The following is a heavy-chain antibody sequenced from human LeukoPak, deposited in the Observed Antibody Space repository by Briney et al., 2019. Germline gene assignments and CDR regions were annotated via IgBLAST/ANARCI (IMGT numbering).Heavy chain of an antibody. CDR2: IYSGGST. CDR1: GFTVSSNY. CDR3: ARESTDYGLDV. V-gene: IGHV3-53*01. J-gene: IGHJ6*02. D-gene: IGHD1-1*01. Sequence: GGSLRLSCAASGFTVSSNYMSWVRQAPGKGLEWVSVIYSGGSTYYADSVKGRFTISRDNSKNTLYLQMNSLRAEDTAVYYCARESTDYGLDVWGQGTTVTVSS.